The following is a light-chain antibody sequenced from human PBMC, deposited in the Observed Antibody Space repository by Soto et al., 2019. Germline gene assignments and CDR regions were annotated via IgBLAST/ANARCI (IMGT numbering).Light chain of an antibody. CDR1: QAVNSW. J-gene: IGKJ5*01. V-gene: IGKV1-12*01. CDR3: QQSNNHPIS. CDR2: DVS. Sequence: DIQMTQSPSSLSASVGDRVTITWRASQAVNSWLAWFQQKPGMAPKLVIYDVSSLQSGVPSRFSGSGSGTEFTLTISSLQPEDFATYYCQQSNNHPISFGQGTRLEIK.